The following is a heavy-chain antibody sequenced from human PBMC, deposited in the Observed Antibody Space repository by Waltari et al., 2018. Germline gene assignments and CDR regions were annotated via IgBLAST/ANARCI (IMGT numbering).Heavy chain of an antibody. V-gene: IGHV3-48*01. CDR1: GCTFSSYS. CDR2: ISGSSTTI. CDR3: ARGRLDSSGDYDNWFDP. J-gene: IGHJ5*02. D-gene: IGHD3-22*01. Sequence: EVQLVESGGGLVQPGGSLRLSCAASGCTFSSYSMNWVRQAPGKGLEWISYISGSSTTIYYADSVEGRFTISRDNAKNSLYLQMNCLRAEDTAVYYCARGRLDSSGDYDNWFDPWGQGTLVTVSS.